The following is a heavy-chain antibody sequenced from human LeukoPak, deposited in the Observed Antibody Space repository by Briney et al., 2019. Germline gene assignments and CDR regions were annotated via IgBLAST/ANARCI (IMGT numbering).Heavy chain of an antibody. V-gene: IGHV3-53*01. CDR3: ARVAARYVGMDV. Sequence: PGGSLRLSCVASGVTVSSNYMSWVRQAPGKGLEWVSVIYSGGSTYYADSVKGRFTISRDNSKNTLYLQMNSLRAEDTAVYYCARVAARYVGMDVWGQGTTVTVSS. D-gene: IGHD6-6*01. CDR1: GVTVSSNY. CDR2: IYSGGST. J-gene: IGHJ6*02.